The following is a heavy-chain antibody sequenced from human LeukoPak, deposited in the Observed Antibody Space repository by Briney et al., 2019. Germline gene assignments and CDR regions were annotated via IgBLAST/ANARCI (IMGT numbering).Heavy chain of an antibody. CDR2: IYSGGST. D-gene: IGHD2-15*01. CDR1: ELTLSSNY. V-gene: IGHV3-53*01. J-gene: IGHJ4*02. Sequence: GGSLRLSCAASELTLSSNYMSWIRQAPGRVLEWVSFIYSGGSTYYADSVRGRFIISKDNSKNTLYLQMNSLRAEDTAVYYCARRAGSYSHSYDYWGQGTLVTVSS. CDR3: ARRAGSYSHSYDY.